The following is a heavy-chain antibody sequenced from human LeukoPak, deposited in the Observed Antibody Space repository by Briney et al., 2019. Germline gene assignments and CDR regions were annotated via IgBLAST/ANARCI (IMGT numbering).Heavy chain of an antibody. Sequence: PGGSLRLSCAASGFTFSDYYISWIRQAPGKGLEWVSDISPSGDIISYADSVKGRFIISRDYAKEYLHLQMNSLRVEDSAVYYCARETVAGTFDYWGQGTQVTVSS. CDR2: ISPSGDII. J-gene: IGHJ4*02. CDR3: ARETVAGTFDY. CDR1: GFTFSDYY. V-gene: IGHV3-11*01. D-gene: IGHD6-19*01.